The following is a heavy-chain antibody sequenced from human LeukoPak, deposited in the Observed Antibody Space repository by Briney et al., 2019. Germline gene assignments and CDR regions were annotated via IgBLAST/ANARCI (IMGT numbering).Heavy chain of an antibody. CDR2: IWYDGSNK. Sequence: GRSLRLSCAASGSTFSSYGMHWVRQAPGKGLEWVAVIWYDGSNKYYADSVKGRFTISRDNSKNTLYLQMNSLRAEDTAVYYCARDGHYYDSSGYYALISYYYYGMDVWGQGTTVTVSS. CDR1: GSTFSSYG. CDR3: ARDGHYYDSSGYYALISYYYYGMDV. D-gene: IGHD3-22*01. V-gene: IGHV3-33*01. J-gene: IGHJ6*02.